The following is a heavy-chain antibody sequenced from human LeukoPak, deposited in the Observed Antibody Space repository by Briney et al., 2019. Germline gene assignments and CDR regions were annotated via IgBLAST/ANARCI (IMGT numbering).Heavy chain of an antibody. J-gene: IGHJ4*02. CDR1: EFTFNTYG. D-gene: IGHD6-13*01. CDR3: AKALYSGSWYGDY. V-gene: IGHV3-30*18. Sequence: PGGSLRLSCAASEFTFNTYGMHWVRQAPGKGLEWVAIISYDGGNKYYADSVQGRFTISRDNSKNTLYLQMNSLRTEDTAVYYRAKALYSGSWYGDYWGQGTLVTVSS. CDR2: ISYDGGNK.